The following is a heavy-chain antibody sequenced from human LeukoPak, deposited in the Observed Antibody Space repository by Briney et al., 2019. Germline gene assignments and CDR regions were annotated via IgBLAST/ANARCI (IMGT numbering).Heavy chain of an antibody. CDR1: GFTFSSYW. J-gene: IGHJ4*02. CDR3: AKGLAGNNPETISTAADY. CDR2: IKQDGSEK. Sequence: GGSLRLSCAASGFTFSSYWMSWVRQAPGKGLEWVANIKQDGSEKYYVDSVKGRFTISRDNAKNSLYLQMNSLRAEDTALYYCAKGLAGNNPETISTAADYWGQGTLVTVSS. V-gene: IGHV3-7*03. D-gene: IGHD6-25*01.